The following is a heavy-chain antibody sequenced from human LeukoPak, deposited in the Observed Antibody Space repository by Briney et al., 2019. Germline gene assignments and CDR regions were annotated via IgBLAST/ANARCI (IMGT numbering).Heavy chain of an antibody. Sequence: SETLSLTCTVSGGSISSGDYYWSRIRQPPGKGLEWIGYIYYSGSTYYNPSLKSRVTISVDTSKNQFSLKLSSVTAADTAVYYCARDHSTNWFDPWGQGTLVTVSS. CDR2: IYYSGST. CDR1: GGSISSGDYY. V-gene: IGHV4-30-4*08. J-gene: IGHJ5*02. CDR3: ARDHSTNWFDP.